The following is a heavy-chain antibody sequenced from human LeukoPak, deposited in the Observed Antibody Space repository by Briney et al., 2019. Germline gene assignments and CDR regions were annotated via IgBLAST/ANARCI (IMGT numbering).Heavy chain of an antibody. J-gene: IGHJ4*02. V-gene: IGHV3-33*01. CDR3: ARPEEPWIAAAGMLY. D-gene: IGHD6-13*01. CDR1: GFTFSSYG. Sequence: GGSLRLSCAASGFTFSSYGMDWVRQAPGKGLEWVAVIWYDGSNKYYADSVKGRFTISRDNSKNTLYLQMNSLRAEDTAVYYCARPEEPWIAAAGMLYWGQGTLVTVSS. CDR2: IWYDGSNK.